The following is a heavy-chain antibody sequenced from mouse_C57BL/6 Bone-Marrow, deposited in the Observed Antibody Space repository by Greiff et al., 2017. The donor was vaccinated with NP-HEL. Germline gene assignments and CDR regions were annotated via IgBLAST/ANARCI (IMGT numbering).Heavy chain of an antibody. Sequence: EVQLQQSGPVLVKPGASVTMSCTASGYTFTDYYMNWVTQSPGPSLAWIGFINPYNGGTSYNQKFKGKATLTVDKSSSTAYMEHNSLTSEDSAVYYCARSSLFDYWGQGTTLTVSS. D-gene: IGHD1-1*01. J-gene: IGHJ2*01. CDR3: ARSSLFDY. CDR2: INPYNGGT. V-gene: IGHV1-19*01. CDR1: GYTFTDYY.